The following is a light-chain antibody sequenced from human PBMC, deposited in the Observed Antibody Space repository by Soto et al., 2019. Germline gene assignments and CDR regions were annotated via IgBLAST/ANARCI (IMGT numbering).Light chain of an antibody. CDR1: SSDVGAYDY. CDR2: EVS. V-gene: IGLV2-14*01. J-gene: IGLJ3*02. Sequence: QSALTQPASVSGSPGQSITISCTGASSDVGAYDYVSWYQQNPGKAPKLIISEVSDRPSGVSNRFSGSKSGNTASLTISGLQAEDEADYFCSSYTTTNTLWVFGGGTQLTV. CDR3: SSYTTTNTLWV.